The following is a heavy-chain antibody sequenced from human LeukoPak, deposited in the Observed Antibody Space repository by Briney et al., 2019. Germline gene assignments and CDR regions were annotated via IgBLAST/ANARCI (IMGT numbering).Heavy chain of an antibody. Sequence: SETLSLTCAVYGGSFSGYYWSWIRQPPGKGLEWIGEIYHSGSTNYNPSLKSRVTISVDTSKNQFSLKLSSVTAADTAVYYCARGPYYYGSGSYYKGVVDYYYYGMDVWGQGTTVTVSS. CDR3: ARGPYYYGSGSYYKGVVDYYYYGMDV. CDR1: GGSFSGYY. D-gene: IGHD3-10*01. J-gene: IGHJ6*02. CDR2: IYHSGST. V-gene: IGHV4-34*01.